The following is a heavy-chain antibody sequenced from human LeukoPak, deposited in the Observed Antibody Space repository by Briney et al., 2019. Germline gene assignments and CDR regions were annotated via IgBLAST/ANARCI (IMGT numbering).Heavy chain of an antibody. J-gene: IGHJ3*02. D-gene: IGHD6-19*01. CDR3: ARAPGIAVAGSFFRVDAFDI. Sequence: GGSLRLSCAASGFTYSSYSMNWVRQAPGKGLEWVSSISSSSSYIYYADSVKGRFTISRDNARNSLYLQMNSLRAEDTAVYYCARAPGIAVAGSFFRVDAFDIWGQGTMVTVSS. V-gene: IGHV3-21*01. CDR2: ISSSSSYI. CDR1: GFTYSSYS.